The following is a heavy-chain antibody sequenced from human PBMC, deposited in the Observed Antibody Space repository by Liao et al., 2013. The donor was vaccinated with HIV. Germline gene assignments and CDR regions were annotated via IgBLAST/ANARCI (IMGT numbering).Heavy chain of an antibody. J-gene: IGHJ4*02. CDR2: IYFNGGT. V-gene: IGHV4-30-2*06. D-gene: IGHD2-8*01. CDR3: TRDSYLGPAYFVDY. CDR1: GVSISDSFS. Sequence: RLQESGGGLVKPSQTLSLTCTVSGVSISDSFSWTWVRQSPGRALQWIGYIYFNGGTFSNPSLRSRVTISVDTSRNRFSLNLRSVTAADTAVYFCTRDSYLGPAYFVDYWGQGMLVTVSS.